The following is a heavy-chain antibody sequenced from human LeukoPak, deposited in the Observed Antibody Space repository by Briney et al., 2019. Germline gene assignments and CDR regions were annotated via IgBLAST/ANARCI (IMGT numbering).Heavy chain of an antibody. J-gene: IGHJ4*02. CDR2: INHSGST. V-gene: IGHV4-34*01. CDR3: ARGSYDFWSGYYYHFDY. D-gene: IGHD3-3*01. Sequence: SETLSLTCAVYGGSFSGYYWSWIRQPPGEGLEWIGEINHSGSTNYNPSLKSRVTISVDTSKNQFSLKLSSVTAADTAVYYCARGSYDFWSGYYYHFDYWGQGTLVTVSS. CDR1: GGSFSGYY.